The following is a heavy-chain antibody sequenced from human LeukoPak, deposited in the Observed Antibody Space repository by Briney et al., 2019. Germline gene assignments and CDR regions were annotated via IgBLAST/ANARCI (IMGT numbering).Heavy chain of an antibody. CDR2: ISGTGTT. J-gene: IGHJ4*02. D-gene: IGHD3-22*01. Sequence: PSETLSLTCTVSSGSMNSFYWNWIRQPAGKGPEWIGRISGTGTTNYNPSLKSRVSMSMETSKNQFSLRLTSVTAADTAVYYCARESGLDYYESSGYFPFDTWGQGTLVTVSS. V-gene: IGHV4-4*07. CDR3: ARESGLDYYESSGYFPFDT. CDR1: SGSMNSFY.